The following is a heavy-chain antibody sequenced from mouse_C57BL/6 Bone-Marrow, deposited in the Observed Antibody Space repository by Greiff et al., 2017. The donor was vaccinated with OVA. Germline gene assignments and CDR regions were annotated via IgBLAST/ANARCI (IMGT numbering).Heavy chain of an antibody. D-gene: IGHD1-1*01. CDR3: ASDVYYGRSYSPFDY. J-gene: IGHJ2*01. CDR1: GYTFTTYP. Sequence: VQLQQSGAELVKPGASVKMSCKASGYTFTTYPIEWVKQKHGKSLEWIGNFHPSNDDTKYNEKFKGKATLTVEKSSGTVYLELSRLTSDDSAVYFWASDVYYGRSYSPFDYWGQGTTLTVSS. CDR2: FHPSNDDT. V-gene: IGHV1-47*01.